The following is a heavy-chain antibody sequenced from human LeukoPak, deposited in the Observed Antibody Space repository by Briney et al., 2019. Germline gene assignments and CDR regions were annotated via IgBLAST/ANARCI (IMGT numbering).Heavy chain of an antibody. CDR2: INHSGST. D-gene: IGHD2-2*01. V-gene: IGHV4-34*01. J-gene: IGHJ6*03. CDR3: ARGTYQLPYYYYYYMDV. CDR1: GGSFSGYY. Sequence: SETLSLTCAVYGGSFSGYYWSWIRQPPGKGLEWIGEINHSGSTNYNPSLKSRVTISVDTSKNQFSLKLSSVTAADTAVYYCARGTYQLPYYYYYYMDVWGKGTQSPSP.